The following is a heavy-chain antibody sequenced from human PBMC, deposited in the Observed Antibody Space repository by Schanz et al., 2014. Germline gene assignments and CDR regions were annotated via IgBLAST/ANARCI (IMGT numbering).Heavy chain of an antibody. J-gene: IGHJ4*02. CDR3: ARDHTTESYYSAGPPIDY. CDR2: ISTSGTYM. Sequence: EVQLLESGGGLVQPGGSLRLSCASSGFSFTTYAMTWVRQAPGRGLEWVSSISTSGTYMYIADSLKGRLTISRDDAKKSMYLQMNSLRAEDTAVYYCARDHTTESYYSAGPPIDYWGQGTLLTVSS. V-gene: IGHV3-21*01. D-gene: IGHD1-26*01. CDR1: GFSFTTYA.